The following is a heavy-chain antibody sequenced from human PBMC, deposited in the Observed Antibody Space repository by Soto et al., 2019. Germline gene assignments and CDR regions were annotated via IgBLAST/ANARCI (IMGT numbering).Heavy chain of an antibody. CDR2: INAGNGNT. V-gene: IGHV1-3*01. CDR3: ARGLNGYLHYFDY. J-gene: IGHJ4*02. D-gene: IGHD5-18*01. Sequence: GASVKVSCKASGYTFTSYGISWVRQAPGQGLEWMGWINAGNGNTKYSQKFQGRVTITRDTSASTAYMELSSLRSEDTAVYCCARGLNGYLHYFDYWGQGTPVTVSS. CDR1: GYTFTSYG.